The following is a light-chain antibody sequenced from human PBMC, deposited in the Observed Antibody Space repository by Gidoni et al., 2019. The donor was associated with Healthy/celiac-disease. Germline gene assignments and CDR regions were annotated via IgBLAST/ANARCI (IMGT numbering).Light chain of an antibody. Sequence: QLVLTQSPSASASLGASVKLTCTLSSGHSSSAIAWHQQQPEKGPRYLMKLNSDGSHSKGDGIPDRFSGSSSGAERYLTISSLQSEDEADYDCQTWGTGIWVFGGGTKLTVL. CDR3: QTWGTGIWV. CDR2: LNSDGSH. V-gene: IGLV4-69*01. J-gene: IGLJ3*02. CDR1: SGHSSSA.